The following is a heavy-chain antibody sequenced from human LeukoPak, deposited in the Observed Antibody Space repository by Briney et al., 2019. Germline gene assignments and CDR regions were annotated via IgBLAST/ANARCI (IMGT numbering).Heavy chain of an antibody. CDR1: GFTFSSYG. D-gene: IGHD3-3*01. J-gene: IGHJ4*02. Sequence: PGGSLRLSCAASGFTFSSYGMHWVRQAPGKGLEWVAVIWYDGSNKYYADSVKGRFTISRDNSKNTLYLQMNSLRAEDTAVYYCARRGTYYDFWSGPDYWGQGTLVTVSS. CDR3: ARRGTYYDFWSGPDY. CDR2: IWYDGSNK. V-gene: IGHV3-33*01.